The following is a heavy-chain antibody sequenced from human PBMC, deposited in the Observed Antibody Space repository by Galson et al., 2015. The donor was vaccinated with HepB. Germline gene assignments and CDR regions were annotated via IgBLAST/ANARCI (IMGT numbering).Heavy chain of an antibody. V-gene: IGHV3-48*03. Sequence: SLRLSCAASGVTFGSYNMDWVRQTPGKGLDWISYISATGTTIDYADSVKGRFIISKDNAKNSMFLQMNSLRVEDTAVYYCARDSRATFGARNWFDPWGQGTLVIVSS. CDR2: ISATGTTI. CDR1: GVTFGSYN. D-gene: IGHD3-3*01. CDR3: ARDSRATFGARNWFDP. J-gene: IGHJ5*02.